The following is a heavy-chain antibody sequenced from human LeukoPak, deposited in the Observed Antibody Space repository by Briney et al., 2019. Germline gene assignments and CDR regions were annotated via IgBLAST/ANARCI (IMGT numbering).Heavy chain of an antibody. CDR1: GYTFSTYD. V-gene: IGHV1-8*01. J-gene: IGHJ5*02. Sequence: GASVEVSCKASGYTFSTYDINWVRQATGQGLEWMGWMNPNSGDTTYAQKFQGRVTLTRNTSISTAYMDLSSLRSEDTAVYYCARGSSSTNWYLFSRRAPFAPWGQGTLVTVSS. CDR3: ARGSSSTNWYLFSRRAPFAP. D-gene: IGHD6-13*01. CDR2: MNPNSGDT.